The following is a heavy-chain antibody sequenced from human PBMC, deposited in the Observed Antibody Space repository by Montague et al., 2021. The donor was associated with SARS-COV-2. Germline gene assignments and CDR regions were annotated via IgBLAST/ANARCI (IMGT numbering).Heavy chain of an antibody. J-gene: IGHJ4*02. D-gene: IGHD3-9*01. V-gene: IGHV2-70*01. Sequence: PALVKPTQTLTLTCTFSGFSLSTSGMCVSWIRQPPGKALEWLALIDWDDDKYYSTSLKTRLTISKDTSKNQVVLTMTNMDPVDTATYYCARTLHDILTGYCSFDYWGQETLVTVSS. CDR2: IDWDDDK. CDR3: ARTLHDILTGYCSFDY. CDR1: GFSLSTSGMC.